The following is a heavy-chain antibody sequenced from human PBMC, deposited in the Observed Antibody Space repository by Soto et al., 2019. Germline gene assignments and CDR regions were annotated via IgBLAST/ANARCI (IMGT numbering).Heavy chain of an antibody. D-gene: IGHD2-21*02. J-gene: IGHJ4*02. CDR2: ISVSVGST. V-gene: IGHV3-23*01. CDR3: AKRDVPHSTSNAYFYDH. CDR1: GFPFAPST. Sequence: EVQLLQSGGGLVQPGGSLTLSCGVSGFPFAPSTMSWVRQAPGKGLEWVSTISVSVGSTDSADSVQGRFTVSSDISDNTLFLRMTSLTADDTAVYFCAKRDVPHSTSNAYFYDHWGRGVLVTVSS.